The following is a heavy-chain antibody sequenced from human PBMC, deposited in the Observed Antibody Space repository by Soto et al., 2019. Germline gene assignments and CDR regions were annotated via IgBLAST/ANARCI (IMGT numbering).Heavy chain of an antibody. CDR1: GGSISSSNW. CDR3: ARAQXYDSSGYYYYYYYGMDV. CDR2: IYHSGST. J-gene: IGHJ6*02. D-gene: IGHD3-22*01. V-gene: IGHV4-4*02. Sequence: PSETLSLTCAVSGGSISSSNWWSWVRQPPGKGLEWIGEIYHSGSTNYNPSLKSRVTISVDKSKNQFSLKLSSVTAADTAVYYCARAQXYDSSGYYYYYYYGMDVWGQGTTVTVSS.